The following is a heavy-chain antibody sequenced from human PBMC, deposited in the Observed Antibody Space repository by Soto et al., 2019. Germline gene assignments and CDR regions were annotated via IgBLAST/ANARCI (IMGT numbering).Heavy chain of an antibody. CDR3: ARPFREAYDSSGIDAFDI. D-gene: IGHD3-22*01. Sequence: QVQLVQSGAEVKKPGSSVKVSCKASGGTFSSYAISWVRQAPGQGLEWMGGIIPIFGTANYAQKFQGRVTITADESTSTAYMELSSLRSEDTAVYYCARPFREAYDSSGIDAFDIWGQGTMVTVSS. V-gene: IGHV1-69*12. CDR1: GGTFSSYA. J-gene: IGHJ3*02. CDR2: IIPIFGTA.